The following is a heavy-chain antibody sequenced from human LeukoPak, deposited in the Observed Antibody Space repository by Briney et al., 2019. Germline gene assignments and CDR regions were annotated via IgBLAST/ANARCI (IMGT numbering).Heavy chain of an antibody. Sequence: SVKVSCKASGGTFSSYAISWVRQAPGQGLEWMGGIIPIFGTANYAQKFQGRVTITAVESTSTAYMELSSLRSEDTAVYYCARATTMVRGVRGYGMDVWGQGTTVTVSS. V-gene: IGHV1-69*01. CDR2: IIPIFGTA. CDR3: ARATTMVRGVRGYGMDV. D-gene: IGHD3-10*01. J-gene: IGHJ6*01. CDR1: GGTFSSYA.